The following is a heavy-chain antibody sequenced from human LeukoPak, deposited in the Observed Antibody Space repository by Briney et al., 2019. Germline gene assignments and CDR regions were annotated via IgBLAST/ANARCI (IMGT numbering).Heavy chain of an antibody. CDR2: IYYSGST. D-gene: IGHD3-9*01. V-gene: IGHV4-59*01. CDR3: ARAKPRGPHYDILTGSRIYYYYFGMDV. J-gene: IGHJ6*02. Sequence: PSETPSLTCTVSGGSISSYYWSWIRQPPGKGLEWIGYIYYSGSTNYNPSLKSRVTISVDTSKNQFSLKLSSVTAADTAVYYCARAKPRGPHYDILTGSRIYYYYFGMDVWGQGTTVTVSS. CDR1: GGSISSYY.